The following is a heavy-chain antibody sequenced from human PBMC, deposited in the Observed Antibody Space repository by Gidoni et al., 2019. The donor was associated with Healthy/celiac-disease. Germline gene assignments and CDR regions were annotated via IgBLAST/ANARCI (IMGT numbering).Heavy chain of an antibody. CDR1: GFTFSSYS. J-gene: IGHJ6*02. CDR3: ARDRHYDFWSGRFYYYYYGMDV. D-gene: IGHD3-3*01. Sequence: EVQLVESGGGLVKPGGSLRLSCAASGFTFSSYSMTWVRQAPGKGLEWVSSISSSSSYIYYADSVKGRFTISRDNAKNSLYLQMNSLRAEDTAVYYCARDRHYDFWSGRFYYYYYGMDVWGQGTTVTVSS. V-gene: IGHV3-21*01. CDR2: ISSSSSYI.